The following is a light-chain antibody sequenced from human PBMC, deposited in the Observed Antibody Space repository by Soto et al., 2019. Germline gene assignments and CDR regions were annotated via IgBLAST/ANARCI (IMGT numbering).Light chain of an antibody. Sequence: DIQMTQSPSSLSPSLGDRVTITCRASQTISTYLNWYQQKPGKAPKLLIYAASSLQSGVPSRFSGSGSGTDFSLTISSLQPEDIATYFCQQSYSTPWTFGHGTKVDIK. CDR3: QQSYSTPWT. V-gene: IGKV1-39*01. CDR2: AAS. J-gene: IGKJ1*01. CDR1: QTISTY.